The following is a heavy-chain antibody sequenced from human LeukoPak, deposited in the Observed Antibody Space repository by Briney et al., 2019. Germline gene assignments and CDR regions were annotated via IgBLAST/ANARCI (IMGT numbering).Heavy chain of an antibody. CDR1: GGTFSSYT. V-gene: IGHV1-69*04. J-gene: IGHJ4*02. D-gene: IGHD3-22*01. CDR2: IIPILGIA. CDR3: ARDNTYYYDSSGFDY. Sequence: ASVKVSCKASGGTFSSYTISWVRQAPGQGLEWTGRIIPILGIANYAQKFQGRVTITADKSTSTAYMELSSLRSEDTAVYYCARDNTYYYDSSGFDYWGQGTLVTVSS.